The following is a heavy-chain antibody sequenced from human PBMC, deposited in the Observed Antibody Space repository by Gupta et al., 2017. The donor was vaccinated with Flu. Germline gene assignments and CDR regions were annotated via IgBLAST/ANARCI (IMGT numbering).Heavy chain of an antibody. D-gene: IGHD1-7*01. CDR2: IYYTGTI. J-gene: IGHJ4*02. CDR1: GSITNSY. V-gene: IGHV4-59*01. CDR3: ASLRGNYVFDS. Sequence: GSITNSYWTWIRQSPGKGLEWIGYIYYTGTINYNPSLKSRVTISVDRSRNQFSLRLDSVTASDTAFYYCASLRGNYVFDSWGQGTLVTVSS.